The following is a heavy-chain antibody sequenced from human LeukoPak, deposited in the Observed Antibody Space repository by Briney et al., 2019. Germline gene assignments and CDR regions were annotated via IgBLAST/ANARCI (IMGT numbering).Heavy chain of an antibody. D-gene: IGHD2-2*01. Sequence: GGFLRLSCAASGFTFSTYAMSWVRQAPGKGLEWVSSISGSGDSTSYADSVKGRFTISRDNSKNTLYLQMNSLRAEDTALYYCAKDRSCSSTSCYGTIDYWGQGTLVTVSS. J-gene: IGHJ4*02. CDR2: ISGSGDST. CDR3: AKDRSCSSTSCYGTIDY. V-gene: IGHV3-23*01. CDR1: GFTFSTYA.